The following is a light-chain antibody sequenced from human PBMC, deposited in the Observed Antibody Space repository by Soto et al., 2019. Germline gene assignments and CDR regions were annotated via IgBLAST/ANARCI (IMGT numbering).Light chain of an antibody. CDR1: SSDVGRYNY. V-gene: IGLV2-14*01. CDR2: EVS. J-gene: IGLJ3*02. CDR3: SSYSSSSTV. Sequence: QSALTQPASVSGSPGQSITISCTGTSSDVGRYNYVSWYQQYPGKAPKLMLFEVSNRPSGVSNRFSGSKAGNTASLTISGLQAEDEAHYYCSSYSSSSTVFGGGTKLTVL.